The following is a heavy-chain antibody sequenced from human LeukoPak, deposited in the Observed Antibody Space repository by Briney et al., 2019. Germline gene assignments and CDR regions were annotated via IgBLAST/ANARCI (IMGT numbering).Heavy chain of an antibody. V-gene: IGHV3-21*01. CDR1: GFTFSSYS. J-gene: IGHJ3*02. D-gene: IGHD3-9*01. CDR2: ISSSSSYI. Sequence: PGGSLRLSCAASGFTFSSYSMNWVRQAPGKGLEWVSSISSSSSYIYYADSVKGRFTISRDNSKNTLYLQMNSLRAEDTAVYYCAKGPKRYNILTGYFVIETAFDIWGQGTMVTVSS. CDR3: AKGPKRYNILTGYFVIETAFDI.